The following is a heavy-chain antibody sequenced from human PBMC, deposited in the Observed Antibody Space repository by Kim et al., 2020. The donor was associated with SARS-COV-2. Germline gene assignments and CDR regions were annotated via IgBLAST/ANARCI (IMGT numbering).Heavy chain of an antibody. Sequence: QKFQGRVTMTRNTSISTAYMELSSRRSEDTAVYYCARGPDYGSGSSHFDYWGQGTLVTVSS. D-gene: IGHD3-10*01. V-gene: IGHV1-8*01. J-gene: IGHJ4*02. CDR3: ARGPDYGSGSSHFDY.